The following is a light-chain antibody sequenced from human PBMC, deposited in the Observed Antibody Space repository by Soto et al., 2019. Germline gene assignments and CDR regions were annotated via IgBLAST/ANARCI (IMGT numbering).Light chain of an antibody. Sequence: TQSPGTLSLSPGERATLSCRASQSVSSSYLAWYQQKPGKVPKLLIYAASTLQSGVPSRFSGSGSGTDFTLAISSLQPEDVATYYCQRYNMAPHTFGPGTTVDIK. CDR1: QSVSSSY. V-gene: IGKV1-27*01. CDR3: QRYNMAPHT. J-gene: IGKJ3*01. CDR2: AAS.